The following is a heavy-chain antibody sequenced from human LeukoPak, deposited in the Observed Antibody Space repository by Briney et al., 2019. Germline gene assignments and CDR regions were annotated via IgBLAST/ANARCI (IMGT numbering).Heavy chain of an antibody. J-gene: IGHJ4*02. Sequence: GGSLRLSCGASKFTFSSYVMNWVRQAPGKGLEWVSSISSNSYEIYYADSVRGRFTISRDNAKNSLYLQMNSLRAEDTAVYYCARAHNWKYGSFDFWGQGTLVTVSS. V-gene: IGHV3-21*01. D-gene: IGHD1-7*01. CDR2: ISSNSYEI. CDR3: ARAHNWKYGSFDF. CDR1: KFTFSSYV.